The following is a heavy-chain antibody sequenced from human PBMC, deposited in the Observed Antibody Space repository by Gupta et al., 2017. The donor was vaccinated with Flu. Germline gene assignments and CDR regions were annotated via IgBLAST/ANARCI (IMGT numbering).Heavy chain of an antibody. V-gene: IGHV4-39*01. Sequence: QVQLQESGPGLVQPSETLSLTCTVFGGSINRYNYYWGWIRQSPGKGLEWIGSFYNSGSTYYNPSLNSRVAISVDTSKKQFSLKLRSVTAADTAVYYCVIAPDYWGGQGTLVTVSS. CDR3: VIAPDYW. J-gene: IGHJ4*01. CDR2: FYNSGST. CDR1: GGSINRYNYY. D-gene: IGHD4-11*01.